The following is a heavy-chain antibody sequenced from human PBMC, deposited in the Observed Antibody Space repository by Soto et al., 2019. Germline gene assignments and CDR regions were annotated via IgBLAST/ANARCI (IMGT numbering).Heavy chain of an antibody. CDR1: GGTFSSYA. Sequence: ASVKVSCKASGGTFSSYAISWVRQAPGQGLEWMGGIIPIFGIANYAQKFQGRVTITADKSTSTAYMELSSLRSEDTAVYYCARNYYGSGSYYYYYYYMDVWGKGTTVTVSS. CDR3: ARNYYGSGSYYYYYYYMDV. D-gene: IGHD3-10*01. CDR2: IIPIFGIA. J-gene: IGHJ6*03. V-gene: IGHV1-69*10.